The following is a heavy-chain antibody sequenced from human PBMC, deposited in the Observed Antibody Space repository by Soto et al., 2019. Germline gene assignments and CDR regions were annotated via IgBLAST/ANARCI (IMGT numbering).Heavy chain of an antibody. D-gene: IGHD6-19*01. CDR3: ARGFWYSSGWDHDY. Sequence: GGSLRLSCAASGFTFDDYGMSWVGQARGKGLDLVSGINWNGGSTGYADSVKGRFTISRDNSKNMLYLQMNSLRAEDTAVYYCARGFWYSSGWDHDYWGQGTLVTVSS. V-gene: IGHV3-20*04. CDR1: GFTFDDYG. CDR2: INWNGGST. J-gene: IGHJ4*02.